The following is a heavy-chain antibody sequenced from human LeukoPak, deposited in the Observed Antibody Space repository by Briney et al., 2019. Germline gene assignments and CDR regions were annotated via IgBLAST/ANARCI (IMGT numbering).Heavy chain of an antibody. CDR3: ARPKQWLGTYNWFDP. J-gene: IGHJ5*02. V-gene: IGHV1-69*06. D-gene: IGHD6-19*01. CDR1: GGTFSSYA. Sequence: SVKVSCKASGGTFSSYAISWVRQAPGQGLEWMGGIIPIFGTANCAQKFQGRVTTTADKSTSTAYMELSSLRSEDTAVYYCARPKQWLGTYNWFDPWGQGTLVTVSS. CDR2: IIPIFGTA.